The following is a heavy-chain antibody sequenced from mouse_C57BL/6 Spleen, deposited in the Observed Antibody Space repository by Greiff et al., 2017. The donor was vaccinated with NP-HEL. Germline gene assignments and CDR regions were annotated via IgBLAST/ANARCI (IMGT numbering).Heavy chain of an antibody. Sequence: EVQLQQSGPELVKPGAPVKISCKASGYTFTDYYMNWVKQSHGKSLEWIGDINPNNGGTSYNQKFKGKATLTVDKSSSTAYMELRSLTSEDSAVYYCARSPDGSSPWFAYWGQGTLVTVSA. CDR1: GYTFTDYY. CDR2: INPNNGGT. V-gene: IGHV1-26*01. CDR3: ARSPDGSSPWFAY. J-gene: IGHJ3*01. D-gene: IGHD1-1*01.